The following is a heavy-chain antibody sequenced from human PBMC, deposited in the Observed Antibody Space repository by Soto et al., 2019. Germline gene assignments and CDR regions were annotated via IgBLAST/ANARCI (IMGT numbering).Heavy chain of an antibody. D-gene: IGHD3-16*01. CDR1: GFAFNKYV. CDR2: ITGGGETT. Sequence: QLLESGGGLVQPGGSQRLSCAASGFAFNKYVMTWVRQPPGKGLEWVSGITGGGETTYYAESVKGRFTISRDNSKNTLFLQMKSLRADDTAVYFCANDQSRGTTLSYPDFWGQGTLVIVPP. CDR3: ANDQSRGTTLSYPDF. J-gene: IGHJ1*01. V-gene: IGHV3-23*01.